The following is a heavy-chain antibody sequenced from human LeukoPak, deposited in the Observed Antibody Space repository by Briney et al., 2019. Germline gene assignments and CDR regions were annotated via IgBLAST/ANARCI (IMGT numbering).Heavy chain of an antibody. CDR1: GYTFTNYY. V-gene: IGHV1-46*01. D-gene: IGHD5-24*01. J-gene: IGHJ3*02. CDR2: INPGGDNT. CDR3: ARIRDGYNDAYDI. Sequence: AASVKVSCKASGYTFTNYYIHWVRQAPGQGLEWMGLINPGGDNTDYAQNFQGRVTMTRDTPTSTVYMGLSSLRSEDTAVYYCARIRDGYNDAYDIWGQGTMVTVSS.